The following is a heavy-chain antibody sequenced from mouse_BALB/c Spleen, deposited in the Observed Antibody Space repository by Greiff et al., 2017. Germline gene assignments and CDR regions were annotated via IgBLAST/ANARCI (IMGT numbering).Heavy chain of an antibody. CDR3: ASRYYGSSYVDY. Sequence: DVKLQESGPGLVKPSQSLSLTCTVTGYSITSDYAWNWIRQFPGNKLEWMGYISYSGSTSYNPSLKSRISITRDTSKNQFFLQLNSVTTEDTATYYCASRYYGSSYVDYWGQGTTLTVSS. CDR2: ISYSGST. J-gene: IGHJ2*01. D-gene: IGHD1-1*01. CDR1: GYSITSDYA. V-gene: IGHV3-2*02.